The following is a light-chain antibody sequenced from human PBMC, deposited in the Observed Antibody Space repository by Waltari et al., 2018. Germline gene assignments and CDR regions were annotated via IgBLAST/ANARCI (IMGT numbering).Light chain of an antibody. CDR1: QSVYTF. CDR3: QXRATXXPXT. J-gene: IGKJ4*01. CDR2: HAS. V-gene: IGKV3-11*01. Sequence: EVVLTQSPATLSLSPGETATLSCRASQSVYTFLAWYQQKPGQAPRLLIYHASKRAAGVPARFXGSGXGTDFTLTINRLEXXDFAIYYCQXRATXXPXTFGGGTRVEI.